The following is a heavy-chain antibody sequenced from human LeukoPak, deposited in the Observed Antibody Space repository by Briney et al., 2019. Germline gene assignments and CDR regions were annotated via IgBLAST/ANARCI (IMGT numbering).Heavy chain of an antibody. CDR2: IYTSGST. J-gene: IGHJ6*03. Sequence: SSETLSLTCTVSGVSISSYFWSWIRQSAGKGLEWIGRIYTSGSTYYNPSLKSRVTISVDTSKNQFSLKLSSVTAADTAVYYCARGIYGSGSYPPFYYYYYMDVWGKGTTVTISS. CDR1: GVSISSYF. V-gene: IGHV4-4*07. D-gene: IGHD3-10*01. CDR3: ARGIYGSGSYPPFYYYYYMDV.